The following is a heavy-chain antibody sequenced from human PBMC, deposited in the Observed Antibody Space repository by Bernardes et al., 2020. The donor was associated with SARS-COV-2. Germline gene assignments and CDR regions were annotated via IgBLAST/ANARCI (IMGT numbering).Heavy chain of an antibody. J-gene: IGHJ4*02. D-gene: IGHD3-10*01. CDR1: GGSISSYY. CDR2: IYYSGST. CDR3: ARVVHYGSGSHFDY. Sequence: ETLSLPCTVSGGSISSYYWSWIRQPPGKGLEWIGYIYYSGSTNYNPSFKSRVTISVDTSKNQFSLKLSSVTAADTAVYYCARVVHYGSGSHFDYWGQGTLVTVSS. V-gene: IGHV4-59*01.